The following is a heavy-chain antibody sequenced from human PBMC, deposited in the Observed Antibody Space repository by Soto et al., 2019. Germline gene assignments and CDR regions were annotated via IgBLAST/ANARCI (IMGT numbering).Heavy chain of an antibody. CDR1: GYTFTSYG. D-gene: IGHD1-1*01. CDR3: ARVWYNWNPVGSDY. J-gene: IGHJ4*02. Sequence: ASVKVSCKASGYTFTSYGVSWVRQAPGQGLEWMGWISVYNGVTYYAQRLQDRVTMTTDTSSTTAYMELRSLSSDDTAIYYCARVWYNWNPVGSDYWGQGTLVTVSS. V-gene: IGHV1-18*01. CDR2: ISVYNGVT.